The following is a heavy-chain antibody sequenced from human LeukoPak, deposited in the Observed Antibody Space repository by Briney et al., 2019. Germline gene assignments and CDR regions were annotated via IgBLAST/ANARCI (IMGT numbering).Heavy chain of an antibody. D-gene: IGHD6-13*01. Sequence: ASVKVSCKASGYTFTGFYMHWVRQAPGQGLEWMGWINPHGADTGYAQKFLGRVTMTRDMSISTIYMELTRLRSDDTALYYCARWDGYSSSPDYWGQGTLVTVSS. CDR1: GYTFTGFY. CDR2: INPHGADT. V-gene: IGHV1-2*02. CDR3: ARWDGYSSSPDY. J-gene: IGHJ4*02.